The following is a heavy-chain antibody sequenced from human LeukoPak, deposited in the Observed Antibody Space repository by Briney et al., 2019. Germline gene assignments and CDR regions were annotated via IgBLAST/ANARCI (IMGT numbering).Heavy chain of an antibody. J-gene: IGHJ6*02. CDR3: ASPYSGDYYYYGMDV. CDR1: GFTVSSNY. Sequence: PGGSLRLSCAASGFTVSSNYMSWVRQAPGKGLEWVSVIYSGGSTYYADSVKGRFTISRHDSKNTLYLQVNSLRAEDTAVYYCASPYSGDYYYYGMDVWGQGTTVTVSS. V-gene: IGHV3-53*04. CDR2: IYSGGST. D-gene: IGHD2-15*01.